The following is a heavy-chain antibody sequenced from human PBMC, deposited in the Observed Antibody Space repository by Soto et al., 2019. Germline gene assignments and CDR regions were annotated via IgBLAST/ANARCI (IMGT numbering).Heavy chain of an antibody. V-gene: IGHV1-18*01. J-gene: IGHJ4*02. CDR1: CYIFPSYG. D-gene: IGHD5-18*01. Sequence: ASLQVSCKASCYIFPSYGISWVRQAPGQGLEWMGWISAYNGNTNYAQKLQGRVTMTTDTSTSTAYMELRSLRSDDTAVYYCARDQVRVRGYSYDDSNDYWGQGTLVTVAS. CDR2: ISAYNGNT. CDR3: ARDQVRVRGYSYDDSNDY.